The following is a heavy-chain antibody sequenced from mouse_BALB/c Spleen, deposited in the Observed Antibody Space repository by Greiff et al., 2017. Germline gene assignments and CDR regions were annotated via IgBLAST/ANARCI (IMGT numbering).Heavy chain of an antibody. CDR2: INSNGGST. CDR3: ARKDDGYYYAMDY. V-gene: IGHV5-6-3*01. CDR1: GFTFSSYG. J-gene: IGHJ4*01. Sequence: EVKLMESGGGLVQPGGSLKLSCAASGFTFSSYGMSWVRQTPDKRLELVATINSNGGSTYYPDSVKGRFTISRDNAKNTLYLQMSSLKSEDTAMYYCARKDDGYYYAMDYWGQGTSVTVSS. D-gene: IGHD2-3*01.